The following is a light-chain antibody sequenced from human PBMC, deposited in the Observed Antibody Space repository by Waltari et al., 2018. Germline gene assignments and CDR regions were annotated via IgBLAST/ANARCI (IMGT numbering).Light chain of an antibody. Sequence: EIVLTQSPATLSLSPGERATLSCRASPTVDSYLIWYQQRPGQAPRPLIYDTSDRATGIPARFSGSGSGTDYTLTISSLEPEDFAVYYCQQRRSWPLTFGGGTKVEIK. V-gene: IGKV3-11*01. CDR2: DTS. CDR3: QQRRSWPLT. J-gene: IGKJ4*01. CDR1: PTVDSY.